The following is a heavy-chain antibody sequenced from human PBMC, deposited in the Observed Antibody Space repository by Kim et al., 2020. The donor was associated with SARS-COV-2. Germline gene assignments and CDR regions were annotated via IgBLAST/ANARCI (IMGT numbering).Heavy chain of an antibody. CDR2: ISYSGNS. CDR1: GGSIRSGGKF. Sequence: SETLSLTCSVSGGSIRSGGKFWTWIRQHPAKGLEWIGYISYSGNSHYSPSLKSRVSISLQTSENQFSLELTSVTAADTAVYYCARGQPLDSWGQGILVTVSS. J-gene: IGHJ4*02. CDR3: ARGQPLDS. V-gene: IGHV4-31*03. D-gene: IGHD2-2*01.